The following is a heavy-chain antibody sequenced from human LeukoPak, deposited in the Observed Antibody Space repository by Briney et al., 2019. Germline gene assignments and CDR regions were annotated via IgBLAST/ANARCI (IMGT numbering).Heavy chain of an antibody. J-gene: IGHJ4*02. CDR3: AKDLRYFPHESVVDY. V-gene: IGHV3-23*01. CDR1: GFTFSSYA. CDR2: ISGSGGST. Sequence: GGSLRLSCAASGFTFSSYAMSWVRQAPGKGLEWVSAISGSGGSTYYADSVKGRFTISRDNSKNTLYLQMNSLRAEDTAVYYCAKDLRYFPHESVVDYWGQGTLVTVSS. D-gene: IGHD3-9*01.